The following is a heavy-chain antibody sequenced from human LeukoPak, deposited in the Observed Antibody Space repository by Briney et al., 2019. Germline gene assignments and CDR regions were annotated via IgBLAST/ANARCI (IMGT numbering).Heavy chain of an antibody. CDR1: GFTFSSNA. Sequence: PGGSLRLSCAASGFTFSSNAMCWVRQAPGKGLEWVSLISGTGGTTYYADSVKGRLTISRDNSKNTLYLQMNSLRVEDTAVYYCAKSSGQYYYYYGMDVWGQGTTVTVSS. J-gene: IGHJ6*02. V-gene: IGHV3-23*01. D-gene: IGHD6-19*01. CDR3: AKSSGQYYYYYGMDV. CDR2: ISGTGGTT.